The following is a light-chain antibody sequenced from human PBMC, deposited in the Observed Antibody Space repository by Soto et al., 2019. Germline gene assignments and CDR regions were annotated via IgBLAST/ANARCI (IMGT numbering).Light chain of an antibody. CDR3: QQYNYWPQT. V-gene: IGKV3-15*01. CDR2: SAS. CDR1: QSVSSS. Sequence: EIVMTQSPATLSVSPGERATLSCRASQSVSSSLAWYQQYPGQAPRLLIYSASTRATGIPARFSGSGSGTDFTLTISSLQSEDFAVYYCQQYNYWPQTFGQGTKLEIK. J-gene: IGKJ2*01.